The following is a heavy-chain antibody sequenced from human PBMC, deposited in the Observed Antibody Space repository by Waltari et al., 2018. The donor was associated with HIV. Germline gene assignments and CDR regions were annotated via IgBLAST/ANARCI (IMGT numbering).Heavy chain of an antibody. CDR1: GFTFDDPR. V-gene: IGHV3-15*07. CDR3: ATDWCAVQGWRLGGYFDN. Sequence: EVRLVESGGGLVLPGDSLRLSCAASGFTFDDPRLDWARQAPGKGLEWVGRIKSKTDGGTIDYAAPVKGRFTISIDDSKTTLYLQINSLRTGDTAVYYCATDWCAVQGWRLGGYFDNWGQGTLVTVSS. J-gene: IGHJ4*02. CDR2: IKSKTDGGTI. D-gene: IGHD1-26*01.